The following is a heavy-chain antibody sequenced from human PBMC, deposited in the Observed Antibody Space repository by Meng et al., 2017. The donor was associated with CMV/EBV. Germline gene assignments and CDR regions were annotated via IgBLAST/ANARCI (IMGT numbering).Heavy chain of an antibody. Sequence: SVKVSCKASGGTFSSYPISWVRQAPGQGLEWMGRIIPILGIANYAQKFQGRVTITADKSTSTDYRELSSLRSEDTAVYYCARAPPLYCSSTSCQYMFDPWGQGTLVTVSS. J-gene: IGHJ5*02. CDR1: GGTFSSYP. D-gene: IGHD2-2*01. V-gene: IGHV1-69*04. CDR2: IIPILGIA. CDR3: ARAPPLYCSSTSCQYMFDP.